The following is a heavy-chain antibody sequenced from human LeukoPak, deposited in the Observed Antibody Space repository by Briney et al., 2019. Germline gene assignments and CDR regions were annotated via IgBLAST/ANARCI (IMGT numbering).Heavy chain of an antibody. CDR1: GFTFSTYT. J-gene: IGHJ4*02. D-gene: IGHD4-17*01. Sequence: KPGGSLRLSCAASGFTFSTYTMNWVRQAPGKGLEWVSSISTSSYYIYYADSVKGRFTISRDNAKNSLYLQMNSLRAEDTAVYYCARYGDRTYYFDYWGQGTLVTVSS. CDR3: ARYGDRTYYFDY. V-gene: IGHV3-21*01. CDR2: ISTSSYYI.